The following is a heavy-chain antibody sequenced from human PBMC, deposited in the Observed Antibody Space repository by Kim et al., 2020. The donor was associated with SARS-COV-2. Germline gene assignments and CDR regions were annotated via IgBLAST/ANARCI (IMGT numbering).Heavy chain of an antibody. CDR3: ARHYFGVVTHHDY. D-gene: IGHD3-3*01. J-gene: IGHJ4*02. V-gene: IGHV3-7*01. CDR2: IKQDGSEK. CDR1: GFTFSSYW. Sequence: GGSLRLSCAASGFTFSSYWMSWVRQAPGKGLEWVANIKQDGSEKYYVDSVKGRFTISRDNAKNSLYLQMNSLRAEDTAVYYCARHYFGVVTHHDYWGQGTLVTVSS.